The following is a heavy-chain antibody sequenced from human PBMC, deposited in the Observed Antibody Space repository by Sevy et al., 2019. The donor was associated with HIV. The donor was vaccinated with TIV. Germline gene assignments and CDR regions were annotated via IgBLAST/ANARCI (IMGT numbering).Heavy chain of an antibody. D-gene: IGHD2-21*01. CDR1: GGTFSSYD. CDR3: ARGGGAVDQGMDV. CDR2: IIPIFGTS. V-gene: IGHV1-69*13. Sequence: ASVKVSCKASGGTFSSYDINWVRQAPGQGLEWMGQIIPIFGTSSYAGNFQGRVTITADESTSIAYMDLSSLRSEDTAVYYCARGGGAVDQGMDVWGQGTTVTVSS. J-gene: IGHJ6*02.